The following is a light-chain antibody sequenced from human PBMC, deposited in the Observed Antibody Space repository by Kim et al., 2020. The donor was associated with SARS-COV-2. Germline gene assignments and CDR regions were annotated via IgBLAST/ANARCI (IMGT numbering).Light chain of an antibody. J-gene: IGLJ2*01. CDR1: SLRSYY. Sequence: SSELTQDPAVSVALGQTVRITCQGDSLRSYYASWYQQKPGQAPVLVIYGKNNRPSGIPDRFSGSSSGNTASLTITGAQAEDEADYYCNSWDSSGNHVVLG. CDR3: NSWDSSGNHVV. CDR2: GKN. V-gene: IGLV3-19*01.